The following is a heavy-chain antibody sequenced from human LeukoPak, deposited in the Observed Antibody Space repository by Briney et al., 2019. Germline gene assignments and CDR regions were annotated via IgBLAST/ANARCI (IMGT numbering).Heavy chain of an antibody. CDR1: GFTFSSYS. V-gene: IGHV3-21*04. D-gene: IGHD6-13*01. CDR3: AREPPYSSSFDY. Sequence: GGSLRLSCAASGFTFSSYSMNWVRQAPGKGLEWVSSISSSSSYIYYADSVKGRFTISRDNAKNSLYLQMNSLRAKDTAVYYCAREPPYSSSFDYWGQGTLVTVSS. CDR2: ISSSSSYI. J-gene: IGHJ4*02.